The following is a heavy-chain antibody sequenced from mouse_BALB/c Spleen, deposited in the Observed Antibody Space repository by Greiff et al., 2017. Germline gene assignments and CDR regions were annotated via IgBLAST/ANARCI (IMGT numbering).Heavy chain of an antibody. D-gene: IGHD1-2*01. CDR2: ISSGGGST. CDR3: AIHYYGLDY. CDR1: GFAFSSYD. V-gene: IGHV5-12-1*01. Sequence: EVKVVESGGGLVKPGGSLKLSCAASGFAFSSYDMSWVRQTPGKRLEWVAYISSGGGSTYYPDTVKGRFTISRDNAKNTLYLQMSSLKSEDTAMYYCAIHYYGLDYWGQGTTLTVSS. J-gene: IGHJ2*01.